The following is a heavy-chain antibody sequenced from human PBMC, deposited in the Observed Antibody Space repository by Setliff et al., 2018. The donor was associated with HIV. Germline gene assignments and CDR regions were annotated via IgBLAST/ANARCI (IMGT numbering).Heavy chain of an antibody. J-gene: IGHJ5*02. D-gene: IGHD2-8*02. CDR3: ARYAASGTGWFDP. V-gene: IGHV1-18*01. CDR1: GYDFTAYA. Sequence: ASVKVSCKASGYDFTAYAISWVRQAPGQGLEWMGRIGGDNANIKFAQSFQGRVTMTTDTSTNTAYLELTSLRSDDTAAYYCARYAASGTGWFDPWGQGTQVTVSS. CDR2: IGGDNANI.